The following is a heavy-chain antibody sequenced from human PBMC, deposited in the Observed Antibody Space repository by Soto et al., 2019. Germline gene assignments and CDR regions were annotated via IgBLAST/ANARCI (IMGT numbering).Heavy chain of an antibody. J-gene: IGHJ6*02. CDR1: GFTFSSYA. V-gene: IGHV3-64*04. D-gene: IGHD3-3*01. CDR2: ISTNGGST. CDR3: TTLSITIFGVVVMDV. Sequence: PGGSLRLSCSASGFTFSSYAMHWVRQAPGKGLEYVSSISTNGGSTHYADSVKGRFTISRDDSKNTLYLQMNSLKTEDTAVYYCTTLSITIFGVVVMDVWGQGTTVTVXS.